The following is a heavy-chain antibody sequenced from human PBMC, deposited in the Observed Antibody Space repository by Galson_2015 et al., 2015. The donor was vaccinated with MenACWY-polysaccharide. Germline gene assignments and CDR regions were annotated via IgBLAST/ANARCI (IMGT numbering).Heavy chain of an antibody. CDR3: ATHPAGNDSRLYDF. CDR2: MSGRRGYT. V-gene: IGHV3-23*01. D-gene: IGHD3-22*01. J-gene: IGHJ4*02. Sequence: SLRLSCAASGFDFSSYAMSWVRQAPGKGLEWVSTMSGRRGYTYYADSVKGRFTISRDNSKNTLYLQMNNLRADYTAIYSCATHPAGNDSRLYDFWGQGTLVTVSS. CDR1: GFDFSSYA.